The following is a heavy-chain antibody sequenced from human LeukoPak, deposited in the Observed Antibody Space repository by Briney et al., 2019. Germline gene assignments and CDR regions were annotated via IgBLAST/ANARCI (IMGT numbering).Heavy chain of an antibody. CDR3: ARHQGSAAV. Sequence: TSETLSLTCTVSGGSISIYYWSWIRQPPGKGLEWIGYIYYSGSTNYNPSLKSRVTISVDTSKNQFSLKLSSVTAADTAVYYCARHQGSAAVWGQGTLVTVSS. CDR1: GGSISIYY. D-gene: IGHD2-2*01. J-gene: IGHJ4*02. CDR2: IYYSGST. V-gene: IGHV4-59*08.